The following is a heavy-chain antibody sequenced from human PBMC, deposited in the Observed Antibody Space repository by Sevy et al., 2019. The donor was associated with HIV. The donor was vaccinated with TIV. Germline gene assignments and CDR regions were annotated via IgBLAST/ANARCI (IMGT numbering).Heavy chain of an antibody. Sequence: GGSLRLSCAASGFSFSDAWMSWVRQTPGEGLEWVGRIKSRSDGGTTDFAAPVKGRFTISRDDSRNTLYLQMNSLKTEDTAVYYCATLGASSTSWYFYGMDVWGQGTTVTVSS. CDR3: ATLGASSTSWYFYGMDV. V-gene: IGHV3-15*01. CDR2: IKSRSDGGTT. D-gene: IGHD6-6*01. J-gene: IGHJ6*02. CDR1: GFSFSDAW.